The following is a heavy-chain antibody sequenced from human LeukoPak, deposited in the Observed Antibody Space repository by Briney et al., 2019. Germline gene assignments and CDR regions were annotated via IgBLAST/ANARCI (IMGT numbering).Heavy chain of an antibody. Sequence: GGSLRLSCAASGFTFSSYAMSWVRQAPGKGLEWVSAISGSGGSTYYADSVKGRFTISRDNSKNTLSLQMNSLRAEDTALYYCAKVSGEHYDILTGYYGAFDIWGQGTMVTVSS. CDR3: AKVSGEHYDILTGYYGAFDI. J-gene: IGHJ3*02. CDR1: GFTFSSYA. V-gene: IGHV3-23*01. CDR2: ISGSGGST. D-gene: IGHD3-9*01.